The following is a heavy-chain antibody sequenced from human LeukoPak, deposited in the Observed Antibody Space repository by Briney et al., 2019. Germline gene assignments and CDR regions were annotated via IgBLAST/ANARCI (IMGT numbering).Heavy chain of an antibody. CDR3: LYGGNSGDWVY. V-gene: IGHV4-39*07. Sequence: SETLSLTCTVSGGSISSSSYYWGWIRQPPGKGLEWIGEIYHSGSTNYNPSLKSRVTLSIDKSKNQFSLKLSFMTAADTAVYYCLYGGNSGDWVYWGQGTLVTVSS. CDR1: GGSISSSSYY. CDR2: IYHSGST. D-gene: IGHD4-23*01. J-gene: IGHJ4*02.